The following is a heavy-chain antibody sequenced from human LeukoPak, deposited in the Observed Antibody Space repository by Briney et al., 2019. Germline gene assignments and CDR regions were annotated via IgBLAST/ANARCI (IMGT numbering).Heavy chain of an antibody. D-gene: IGHD3-9*01. CDR2: INPNSGCT. Sequence: ASVKVSCKVSGYTLTKLSMHWVRQAPGQGLEWMGWINPNSGCTDYAQKFQGRVTMTRDTSISTAYMELSRLRSDDTAVYYCARAYYDILTGYYHSLGYWGQGTLVTVSS. CDR3: ARAYYDILTGYYHSLGY. J-gene: IGHJ4*02. V-gene: IGHV1-2*02. CDR1: GYTLTKLS.